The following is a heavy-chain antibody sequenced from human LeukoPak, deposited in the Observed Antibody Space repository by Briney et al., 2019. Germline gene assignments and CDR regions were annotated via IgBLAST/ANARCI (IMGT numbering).Heavy chain of an antibody. CDR1: GFTFSDYW. Sequence: PGGSLRLPCEASGFTFSDYWMHWVRRVPGMGLVWVSRITGDGSSAIYADSVKGRFTISRDNAKNMLYLQMNSLRAEDTAVYYCARIGRVGVVPYYMDVWGKGTTVTVSS. D-gene: IGHD3-3*01. V-gene: IGHV3-74*01. CDR3: ARIGRVGVVPYYMDV. J-gene: IGHJ6*03. CDR2: ITGDGSSA.